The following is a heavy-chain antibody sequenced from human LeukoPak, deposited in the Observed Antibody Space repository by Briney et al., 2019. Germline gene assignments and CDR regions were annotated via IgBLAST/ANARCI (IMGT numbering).Heavy chain of an antibody. CDR2: IYYSGST. Sequence: PSETLSLTCTVSGGSISSYYWSWIRQPPGKGLEWIGYIYYSGSTNYNPSLKSRVTISVDTSKNQFSPKLSSVTAADTAVYYCARARDYGDYVFDPWGQGTLVTVSS. V-gene: IGHV4-59*01. D-gene: IGHD4-17*01. CDR1: GGSISSYY. CDR3: ARARDYGDYVFDP. J-gene: IGHJ5*02.